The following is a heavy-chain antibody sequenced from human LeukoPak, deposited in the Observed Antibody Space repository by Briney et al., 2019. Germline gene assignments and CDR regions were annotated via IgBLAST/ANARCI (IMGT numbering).Heavy chain of an antibody. D-gene: IGHD6-19*01. CDR3: ARTPEQWLVRTPDHAFDI. J-gene: IGHJ3*02. Sequence: SETLSLTCAVYGGSFSGYYWSWIRQPPGKGLEWIGEINHSGSTNYNPSLKSRVTISVDTSKNQFSLKLNSVTPEDTAVYYCARTPEQWLVRTPDHAFDIWGQGTMVTVSS. CDR1: GGSFSGYY. V-gene: IGHV4-34*01. CDR2: INHSGST.